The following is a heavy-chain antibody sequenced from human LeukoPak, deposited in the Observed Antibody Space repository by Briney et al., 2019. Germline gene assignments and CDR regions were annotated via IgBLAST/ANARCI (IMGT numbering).Heavy chain of an antibody. D-gene: IGHD6-19*01. J-gene: IGHJ4*02. Sequence: GGSLRLSCAASGLTFSSYAMSWVRQAPGKGLEWVSAISGSGGSTYYADSVKGRFTISRDNSKNTLYLQMNSLRAEDTAVYYCAKDRIREQWLVGGYFDYWGQGTLVTVSS. CDR3: AKDRIREQWLVGGYFDY. CDR2: ISGSGGST. CDR1: GLTFSSYA. V-gene: IGHV3-23*01.